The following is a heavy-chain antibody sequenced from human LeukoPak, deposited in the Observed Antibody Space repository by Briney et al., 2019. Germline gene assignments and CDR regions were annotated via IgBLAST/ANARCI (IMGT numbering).Heavy chain of an antibody. CDR2: FDPEDGET. Sequence: ASVKVSCKASGHTLSELAIHWVRQAPGKGLEWKGGFDPEDGETIYAQKYQGRVTMIEDTSTDIAYMELTSLRSEDTAVYFCATVASSYYFYWGQGTLVTVSS. CDR1: GHTLSELA. D-gene: IGHD3-10*01. V-gene: IGHV1-24*01. J-gene: IGHJ4*02. CDR3: ATVASSYYFY.